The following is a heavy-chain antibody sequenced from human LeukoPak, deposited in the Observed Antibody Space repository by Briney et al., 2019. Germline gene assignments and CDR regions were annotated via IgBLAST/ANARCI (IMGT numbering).Heavy chain of an antibody. D-gene: IGHD5-18*01. CDR1: GGTFSSYA. V-gene: IGHV1-69*04. J-gene: IGHJ4*02. CDR3: ARAEVDTADFDY. Sequence: SVKVSCKASGGTFSSYAISWVRQAPGQGLEWMGRIIPILGITNYAQRFQGRVTITADKSTSTAYMELSSLRSEDTAVYYCARAEVDTADFDYWGQGTLVTVSS. CDR2: IIPILGIT.